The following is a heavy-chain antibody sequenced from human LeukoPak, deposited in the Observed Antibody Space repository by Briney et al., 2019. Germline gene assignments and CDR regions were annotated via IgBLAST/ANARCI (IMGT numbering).Heavy chain of an antibody. V-gene: IGHV3-33*06. CDR2: IWYDGSNK. D-gene: IGHD5-12*01. CDR3: AKDMGYESYYFDY. J-gene: IGHJ4*02. CDR1: GFTFSSYG. Sequence: GGSLRLSCAASGFTFSSYGMHWVRQAPGKGLEWVAVIWYDGSNKYYADSVKGRFTISRDNSKNTLYLRMNSLRAEDTAVYYCAKDMGYESYYFDYWGQGTLVTVSS.